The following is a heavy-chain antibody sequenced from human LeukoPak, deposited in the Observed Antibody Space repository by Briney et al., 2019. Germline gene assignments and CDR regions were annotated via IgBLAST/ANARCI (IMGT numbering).Heavy chain of an antibody. V-gene: IGHV3-7*03. CDR3: ARENSGPEY. J-gene: IGHJ4*02. CDR2: IKEDGSET. CDR1: GFIFKKYW. D-gene: IGHD6-19*01. Sequence: PGGSLRLSCAASGFIFKKYWMNWVRQVPGKGLECLANIKEDGSETYYADSVKGRFTISRDNSKNTLYLQMNSLRAEDTAVYYCARENSGPEYWGQGTLVTVSS.